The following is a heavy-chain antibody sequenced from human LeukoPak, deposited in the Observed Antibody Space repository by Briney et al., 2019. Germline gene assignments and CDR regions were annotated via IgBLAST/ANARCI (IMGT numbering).Heavy chain of an antibody. CDR3: AKDPARYSGYEIFDY. J-gene: IGHJ4*02. V-gene: IGHV3-23*01. Sequence: GGSLRLSCAASGFTLSHYWMTWVRQAPGKGLEWVSAISGSGGSTYYADSVKGRFTISRDNSKNTLYLQMNSLRAEDTAVYYCAKDPARYSGYEIFDYWGQGTLVTVSS. CDR2: ISGSGGST. CDR1: GFTLSHYW. D-gene: IGHD5-12*01.